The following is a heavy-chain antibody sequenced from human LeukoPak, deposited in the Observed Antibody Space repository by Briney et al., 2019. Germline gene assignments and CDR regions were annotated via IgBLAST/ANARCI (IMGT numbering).Heavy chain of an antibody. V-gene: IGHV4-38-2*01. Sequence: SETLPLTCAVSGYSISSGYYWGWIRQPPGKGLEWIGSIYHSGSTYYNPSLKSRVTISVDTSKDQFSLKLSSVTAADTAVDYCASGLWFGELLSFSWGQGTLVTVSS. J-gene: IGHJ5*02. CDR2: IYHSGST. D-gene: IGHD3-10*01. CDR1: GYSISSGYY. CDR3: ASGLWFGELLSFS.